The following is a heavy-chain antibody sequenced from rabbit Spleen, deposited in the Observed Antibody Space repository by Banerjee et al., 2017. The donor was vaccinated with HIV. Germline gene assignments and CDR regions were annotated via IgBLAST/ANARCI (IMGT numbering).Heavy chain of an antibody. V-gene: IGHV1S45*01. Sequence: QEQLEESGGDLVKPEGSLTLTCTASGFSFSSSDYMCWVRQAPGKGLEWISCIAGSSSGFTYSATWAKGRFTISKTSSTTVTLQMTSLTAADTATYFCARDYNSGWDLWGPGTLVTVS. CDR2: IAGSSSGFT. CDR1: GFSFSSSDY. CDR3: ARDYNSGWDL. J-gene: IGHJ4*01. D-gene: IGHD4-1*01.